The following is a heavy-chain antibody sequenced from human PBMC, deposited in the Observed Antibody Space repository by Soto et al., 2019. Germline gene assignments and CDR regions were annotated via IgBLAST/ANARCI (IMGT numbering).Heavy chain of an antibody. CDR2: ISSSSSYI. V-gene: IGHV3-21*01. Sequence: GGSLRLSCAASGFTFSSYSTNWVRQAPGKGLEWVSSISSSSSYIYYADSVKGRFTISRDNAKNSLYLQMNSLRAEDTAVYYCARDIVLGGAFDIWGQGTMVTVSS. J-gene: IGHJ3*02. CDR1: GFTFSSYS. CDR3: ARDIVLGGAFDI. D-gene: IGHD1-26*01.